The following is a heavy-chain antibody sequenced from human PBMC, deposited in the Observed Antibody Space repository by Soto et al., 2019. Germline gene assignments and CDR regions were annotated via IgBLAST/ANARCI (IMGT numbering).Heavy chain of an antibody. CDR3: AAYADGPYRPPYDY. CDR2: LGLIPRHT. V-gene: IGHV3-23*01. J-gene: IGHJ4*02. Sequence: PGGSLRLCCAASGSTFTSSVMAWVRRPPGRGLEWISSLGLIPRHTFYADSVKGRFTISRDNSRTTLYLQMTGLTFDDTAVYYCAAYADGPYRPPYDYWGQGTQVTVSS. CDR1: GSTFTSSV. D-gene: IGHD3-16*02.